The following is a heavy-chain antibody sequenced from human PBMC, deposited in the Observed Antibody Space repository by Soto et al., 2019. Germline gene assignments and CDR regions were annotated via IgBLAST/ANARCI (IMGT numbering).Heavy chain of an antibody. CDR1: GYTFTSYG. Sequence: ASVKVSCKASGYTFTSYGISWVRQAPGQGLGWMGWINAYNGNTNYAQNLQGRLTLTTDTSTTTAYMELRSLRSNDTAIYYCAMVDVYVTPSPQDVWGQGTKVTVSS. V-gene: IGHV1-18*01. J-gene: IGHJ6*02. CDR2: INAYNGNT. CDR3: AMVDVYVTPSPQDV. D-gene: IGHD3-16*01.